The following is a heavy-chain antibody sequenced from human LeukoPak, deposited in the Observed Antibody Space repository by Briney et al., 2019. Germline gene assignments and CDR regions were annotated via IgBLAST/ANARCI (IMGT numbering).Heavy chain of an antibody. CDR1: GFTFSNAW. CDR2: IKSKTDGGTT. D-gene: IGHD6-6*01. J-gene: IGHJ3*02. V-gene: IGHV3-15*01. Sequence: GGSLRLSCAASGFTFSNAWMNWVRQAPGKGLEWVGRIKSKTDGGTTDYGAPVKGRFTISRDDSKNTLYLQMNSLKTEDTAVYLCTTGNSVAPRTDAFHIWGQGTMVTVSS. CDR3: TTGNSVAPRTDAFHI.